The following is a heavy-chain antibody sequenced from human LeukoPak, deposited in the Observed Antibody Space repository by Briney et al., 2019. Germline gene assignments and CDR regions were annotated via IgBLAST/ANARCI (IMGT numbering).Heavy chain of an antibody. D-gene: IGHD6-19*01. CDR1: GFTFTSSA. CDR2: IVVGSGNT. J-gene: IGHJ3*02. Sequence: GASVKVSCKASGFTFTSSAMQWVRQARGQRLEWIGWIVVGSGNTNYAQKFQERVTITRDMSTSTAYMELSSLRSEDTAVYYCAADSSGWYLILGGLDAFDIWGQGTMVTVSS. V-gene: IGHV1-58*02. CDR3: AADSSGWYLILGGLDAFDI.